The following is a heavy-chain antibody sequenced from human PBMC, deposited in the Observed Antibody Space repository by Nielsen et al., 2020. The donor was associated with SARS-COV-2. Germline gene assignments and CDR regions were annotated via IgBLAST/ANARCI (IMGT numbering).Heavy chain of an antibody. Sequence: GESLKISCAASGFTFSSYSMNWVRQAPGKGLEWVSSISSSSSYIYYADSVKGRFTISRDNAKNSLYLQMNSLRAEDTAVYYCAKDARSAVNGYFDYWGQGTLVTVSS. CDR3: AKDARSAVNGYFDY. D-gene: IGHD4-17*01. CDR1: GFTFSSYS. J-gene: IGHJ4*02. CDR2: ISSSSSYI. V-gene: IGHV3-21*01.